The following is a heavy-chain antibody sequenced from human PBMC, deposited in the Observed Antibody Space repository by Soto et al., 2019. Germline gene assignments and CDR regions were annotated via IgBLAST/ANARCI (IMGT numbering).Heavy chain of an antibody. CDR2: IYYSGST. D-gene: IGHD4-17*01. CDR3: AREDYGGNAN. CDR1: GGSISSYY. Sequence: SETLSLTCSVSGGSISSYYWSWIRQPPGKGLEWIGYIYYSGSTYYNPSLKSRVTISVDTSKNQFSLKVTSVTAADTAVYYCAREDYGGNANWGQGTLVTVSS. V-gene: IGHV4-59*12. J-gene: IGHJ4*02.